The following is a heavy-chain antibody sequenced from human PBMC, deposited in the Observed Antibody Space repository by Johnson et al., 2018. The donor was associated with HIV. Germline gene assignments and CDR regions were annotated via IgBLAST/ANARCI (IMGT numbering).Heavy chain of an antibody. D-gene: IGHD2-21*02. Sequence: VQLVESGGGVVQPGGSLRLSCAASGFTVSSNYMSWVRQAPGKGLEWVSVIYSGGSTSYADSVKGRFTISRDNAKNSLYLQINSLRAEDTALYYCARECGGDCSDAFDIWGQGTMVTVSS. V-gene: IGHV3-53*01. J-gene: IGHJ3*02. CDR2: IYSGGST. CDR1: GFTVSSNY. CDR3: ARECGGDCSDAFDI.